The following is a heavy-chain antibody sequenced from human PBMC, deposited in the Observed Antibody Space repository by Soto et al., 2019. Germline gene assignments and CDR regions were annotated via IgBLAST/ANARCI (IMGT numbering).Heavy chain of an antibody. J-gene: IGHJ4*02. Sequence: QLQLQESGPGLVRPSGTLSLTCAVSGGFTSTNNWWSWVRQPPGKGLEWIGDAYHSGSTEYNSSLKSRVSISVDKSKNQISLKLTSATAADTAVYYCARSPPSSYYGGSGTFDYWGQGTLVTVSS. CDR2: AYHSGST. CDR1: GGFTSTNNW. V-gene: IGHV4-4*02. CDR3: ARSPPSSYYGGSGTFDY. D-gene: IGHD3-10*01.